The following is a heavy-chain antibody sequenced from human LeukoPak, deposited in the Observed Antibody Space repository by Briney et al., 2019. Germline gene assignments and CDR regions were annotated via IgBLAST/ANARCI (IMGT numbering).Heavy chain of an antibody. D-gene: IGHD3-10*01. V-gene: IGHV1-69*13. CDR2: IIPIFGTA. CDR1: GGTFSSYA. J-gene: IGHJ6*02. Sequence: SVNVSFKASGGTFSSYAISWVRQAPGQGLEWMGGIIPIFGTANYAQKFQGRVTITADESTSTAYMELSSLRSEDTAVYYCARLGPITMVRGVINYYYGMDVWGQGTTVTVSS. CDR3: ARLGPITMVRGVINYYYGMDV.